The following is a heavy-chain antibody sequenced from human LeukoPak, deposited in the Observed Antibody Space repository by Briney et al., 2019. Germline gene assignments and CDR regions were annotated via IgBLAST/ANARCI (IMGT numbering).Heavy chain of an antibody. CDR1: GFTLSSYS. CDR2: ISSSSSYI. V-gene: IGHV3-21*01. Sequence: GGSLRLSCAASGFTLSSYSMNWVRQAPGKGLEWVSSISSSSSYIYYADSVKGRFTISRDNAKNSLYLQMNSLRAEDTAVYYCARDHDHYYYGSGTDYWGQGTLVTVSS. CDR3: ARDHDHYYYGSGTDY. J-gene: IGHJ4*02. D-gene: IGHD3-10*01.